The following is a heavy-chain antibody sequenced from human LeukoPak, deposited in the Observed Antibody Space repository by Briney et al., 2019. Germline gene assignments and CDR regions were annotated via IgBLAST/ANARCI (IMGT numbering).Heavy chain of an antibody. Sequence: SETLSLTCTVSGGSISSYYWSWIRQPPGKGLEWIGYIYYSGSTNYNPSLKSRVTISVDTSKNQFSLKLSSVTAADTAVYYCARIGGSSGAFDIWGQGTMITVSS. J-gene: IGHJ3*02. CDR1: GGSISSYY. V-gene: IGHV4-59*01. D-gene: IGHD6-13*01. CDR2: IYYSGST. CDR3: ARIGGSSGAFDI.